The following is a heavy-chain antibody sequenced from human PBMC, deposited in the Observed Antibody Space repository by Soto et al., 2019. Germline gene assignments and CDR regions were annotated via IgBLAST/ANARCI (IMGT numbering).Heavy chain of an antibody. CDR3: ARERKFDFWRKGLDV. V-gene: IGHV1-8*01. Sequence: SFNSSLYTFTSYDINWVRQAPGQGLEWLGWMDPNSGSTGYAQNFQGRVTMTRNISINTAHMELSSLRSEDAAVYYCARERKFDFWRKGLDVWGQGTTVTVSS. J-gene: IGHJ6*02. D-gene: IGHD3-3*01. CDR1: LYTFTSYD. CDR2: MDPNSGST.